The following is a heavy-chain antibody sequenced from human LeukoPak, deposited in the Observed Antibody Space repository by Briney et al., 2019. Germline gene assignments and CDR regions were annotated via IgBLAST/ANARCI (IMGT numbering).Heavy chain of an antibody. V-gene: IGHV3-21*01. CDR3: ARYSGVYYYVDV. CDR1: GFTFDTYN. CDR2: IRSYSSYI. J-gene: IGHJ6*03. Sequence: GGSLRLSCAASGFTFDTYNFNWVRQAPGKGLEWVASIRSYSSYIHYADSVKGRFTISRDDAKKSLDLQMNSLRAEDTAVYFCARYSGVYYYVDVWGAGTTVIVSS. D-gene: IGHD2-21*01.